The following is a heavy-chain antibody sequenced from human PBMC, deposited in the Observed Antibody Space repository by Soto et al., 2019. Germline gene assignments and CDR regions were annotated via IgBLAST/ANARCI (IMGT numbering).Heavy chain of an antibody. V-gene: IGHV1-69*13. Sequence: SVKVSCKACGGTFSSYAISWVRQAPGQGLEWMGGIIPIFGTANYAQKFQGRVTITADESTSTAYMELSSLRSEDTAVYYCARDRQWEAYYYYYGMDVWGQGTTVTVSS. J-gene: IGHJ6*02. CDR3: ARDRQWEAYYYYYGMDV. D-gene: IGHD1-26*01. CDR1: GGTFSSYA. CDR2: IIPIFGTA.